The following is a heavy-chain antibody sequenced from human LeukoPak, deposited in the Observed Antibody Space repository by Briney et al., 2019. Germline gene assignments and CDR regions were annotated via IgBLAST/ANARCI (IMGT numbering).Heavy chain of an antibody. Sequence: GGSLRLSCAASGFTVSSNYMSWVRQAPGKGLEWVSVIYSGGSTYYADSVKGRFTISRDNSKNTLYLQMNSLRAEDTAVYYCAKDEGEWELGFGDAFDIWGQGTMVTVSS. CDR1: GFTVSSNY. CDR2: IYSGGST. CDR3: AKDEGEWELGFGDAFDI. D-gene: IGHD1-26*01. J-gene: IGHJ3*02. V-gene: IGHV3-66*02.